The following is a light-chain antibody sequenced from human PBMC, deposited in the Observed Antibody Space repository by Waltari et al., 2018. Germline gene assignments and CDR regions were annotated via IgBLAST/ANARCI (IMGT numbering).Light chain of an antibody. Sequence: EIVLTQSPATLSLSPGERATLSCRASQNVSMYLAWYLQKPGQSPRLVIYDVSTRATGIPPRFSGSGSETDFTLTINNLEPEDFGTYSCQQRSNWPPITFGQGTRLEIK. CDR1: QNVSMY. CDR3: QQRSNWPPIT. V-gene: IGKV3-11*01. CDR2: DVS. J-gene: IGKJ5*01.